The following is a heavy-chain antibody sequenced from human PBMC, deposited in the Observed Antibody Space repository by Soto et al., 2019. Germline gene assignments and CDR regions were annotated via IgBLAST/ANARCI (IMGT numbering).Heavy chain of an antibody. Sequence: SVKVSCKASGGTFSSYAISWVRQAPGQGLEWMGGIIPIFGTANYAQKFQGRVTITADESTSTAYMELSSLRSEDTAVYYCARDRYRVLQAAIGYKWFDPWGQGTLVTVSS. CDR2: IIPIFGTA. CDR3: ARDRYRVLQAAIGYKWFDP. CDR1: GGTFSSYA. V-gene: IGHV1-69*13. J-gene: IGHJ5*02. D-gene: IGHD2-2*01.